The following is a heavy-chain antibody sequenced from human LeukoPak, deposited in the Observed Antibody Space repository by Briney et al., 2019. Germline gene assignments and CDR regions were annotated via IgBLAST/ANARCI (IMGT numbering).Heavy chain of an antibody. Sequence: PGGSLRLSCAASGFTFSSYEMNWVRQAPGKGLEWVSSISSSSSYIYYADSVKGRFTISRDNAKNSLYLQMNSLRAEDTAVYYCARDPESMACSGGSCYDDRDYWGQGTLVTVSS. CDR1: GFTFSSYE. V-gene: IGHV3-21*01. CDR2: ISSSSSYI. D-gene: IGHD2-15*01. CDR3: ARDPESMACSGGSCYDDRDY. J-gene: IGHJ4*02.